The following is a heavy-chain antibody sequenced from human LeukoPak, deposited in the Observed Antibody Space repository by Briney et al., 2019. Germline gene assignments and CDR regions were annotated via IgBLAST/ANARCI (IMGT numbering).Heavy chain of an antibody. J-gene: IGHJ6*03. D-gene: IGHD6-6*01. CDR2: ISSSGSTI. Sequence: QPGGSLRLSCAASGFTFSSYEMNWVRQAPGKGLEWGSYISSSGSTIYYADSVKGRFTISRDNAKNSLYLQMNSLRAEDTAVYYCAGRYSSSSYYYYMDVWGKGTTVTVSS. V-gene: IGHV3-48*03. CDR3: AGRYSSSSYYYYMDV. CDR1: GFTFSSYE.